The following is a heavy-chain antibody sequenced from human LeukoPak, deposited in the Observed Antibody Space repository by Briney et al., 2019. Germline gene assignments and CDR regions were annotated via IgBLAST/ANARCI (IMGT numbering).Heavy chain of an antibody. Sequence: SETLSLTCTVSGGSISSSSYYWGWIRQPPGKGLEWIGSIYYSGSTYYNPSLKSRVTISVDTSKNQSSLKLSSVTAADTAVYYCARSEGDYYYYYYMDVWGKGTTVTVSS. CDR2: IYYSGST. V-gene: IGHV4-39*07. CDR1: GGSISSSSYY. J-gene: IGHJ6*03. D-gene: IGHD2-21*02. CDR3: ARSEGDYYYYYYMDV.